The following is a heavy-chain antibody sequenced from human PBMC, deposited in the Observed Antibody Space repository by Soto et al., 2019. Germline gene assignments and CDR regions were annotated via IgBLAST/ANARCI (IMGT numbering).Heavy chain of an antibody. CDR3: AKDSITMIVSAFDI. Sequence: GGSLRRSCSASGFTFSSSGMHWVRQAPGKGLEWVAFISYDRSNRYYADSVKGWFTISRDNSKNTLYLQMNSMRAEDTAVYYCAKDSITMIVSAFDIWGQGTMVTVSS. J-gene: IGHJ3*02. V-gene: IGHV3-30*18. CDR2: ISYDRSNR. CDR1: GFTFSSSG. D-gene: IGHD3-22*01.